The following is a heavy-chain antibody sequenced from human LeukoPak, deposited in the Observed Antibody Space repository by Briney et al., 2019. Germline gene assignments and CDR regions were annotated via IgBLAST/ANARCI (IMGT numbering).Heavy chain of an antibody. CDR2: IYSGGST. D-gene: IGHD3-22*01. CDR3: AKSSYYDTSGSYREYYFDY. V-gene: IGHV3-53*01. J-gene: IGHJ4*02. Sequence: GGSLRLSCAASGFTVSSNYMSWVRQAPGKGLEWVSVIYSGGSTYYADSVKGRFTISRDNSKNTLYLQMNSLRAEDTALYYCAKSSYYDTSGSYREYYFDYWGQGALVTVSS. CDR1: GFTVSSNY.